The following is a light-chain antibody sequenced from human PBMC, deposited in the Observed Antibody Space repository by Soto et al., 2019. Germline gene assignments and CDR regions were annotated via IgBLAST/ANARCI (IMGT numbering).Light chain of an antibody. J-gene: IGKJ3*01. CDR2: NGV. CDR3: QQYHTWPPFT. CDR1: QSVTAN. Sequence: EIVMTQSPRSLSVSPGERATLSCRASQSVTANLAWYQQKPGQAPRLLIYNGVTRATGIPARFTGSGSGREYSPTITSLQSEAVAMYCCQQYHTWPPFTFGPGTKV. V-gene: IGKV3-15*01.